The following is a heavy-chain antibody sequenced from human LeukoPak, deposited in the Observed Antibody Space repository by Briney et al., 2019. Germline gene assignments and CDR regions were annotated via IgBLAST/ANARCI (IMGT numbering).Heavy chain of an antibody. Sequence: SETLSLTCTVSGGSISSGSYYWSWIRQPAGKGLEWIGRIYTSGSTNYNPSLKSRVTISVDTSKNQFSLKLSSVTAADTAVYYCARGIESYGDYGYWGQGILVTVSS. V-gene: IGHV4-61*02. J-gene: IGHJ4*02. CDR1: GGSISSGSYY. CDR2: IYTSGST. D-gene: IGHD4-17*01. CDR3: ARGIESYGDYGY.